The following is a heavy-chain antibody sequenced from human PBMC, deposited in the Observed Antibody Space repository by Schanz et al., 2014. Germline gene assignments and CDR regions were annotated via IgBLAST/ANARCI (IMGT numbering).Heavy chain of an antibody. J-gene: IGHJ6*02. CDR2: IWSDGSGK. V-gene: IGHV3-33*01. D-gene: IGHD3-9*01. CDR3: ARDAGPYYDKSMDV. CDR1: GFIFSNYG. Sequence: QVQLVESGGGVVQPGGSLRLSCAASGFIFSNYGMHWVRQAPGKGLEWVAVIWSDGSGKYYADSVKGRFTISRDSPKNTLYLQMNSLRAEDTALYDCARDAGPYYDKSMDVWGQGTTVAVSS.